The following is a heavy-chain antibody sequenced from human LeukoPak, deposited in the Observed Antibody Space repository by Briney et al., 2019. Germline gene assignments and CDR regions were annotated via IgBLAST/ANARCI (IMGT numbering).Heavy chain of an antibody. CDR1: GGTFSSHA. V-gene: IGHV1-69*06. D-gene: IGHD2-21*01. CDR3: ARGPSGDGELDY. CDR2: IIPIFGTA. J-gene: IGHJ4*02. Sequence: ASVKVSCKASGGTFSSHAISWVRQAPGQGLEWMGGIIPIFGTANYAQKFQGRVTITADKSTSTAYMELSSLRSEDTAVYYCARGPSGDGELDYWGQGTLVTVSS.